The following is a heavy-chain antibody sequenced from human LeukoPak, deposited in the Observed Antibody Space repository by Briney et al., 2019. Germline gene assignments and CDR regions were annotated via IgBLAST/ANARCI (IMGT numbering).Heavy chain of an antibody. D-gene: IGHD6-19*01. CDR1: GFTFSGSA. J-gene: IGHJ4*02. CDR3: ARQGAVAGTVDC. V-gene: IGHV3-73*01. CDR2: IRTKANNYAT. Sequence: GGSLRLSCAASGFTFSGSAMHWVRQASGKGLELVGRIRTKANNYATAYAASVKGRFTISRDDSKNTAYLQMSSLKTEDTAVYYCARQGAVAGTVDCWGQGTLVTVSS.